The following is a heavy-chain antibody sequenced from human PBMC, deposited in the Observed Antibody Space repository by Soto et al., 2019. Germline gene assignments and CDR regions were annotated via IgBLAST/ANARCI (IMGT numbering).Heavy chain of an antibody. V-gene: IGHV3-23*01. CDR1: GFTFSSYA. D-gene: IGHD3-22*01. J-gene: IGHJ4*02. CDR3: VKGSSGYYCPFDY. CDR2: ISGSGDDT. Sequence: EVQLLESGGGLVQPGGSLRLSCAASGFTFSSYAMSWVRQAPGKGLEWVSSISGSGDDTHYADSVKGRFTISRDNSKNTLYLQMNSLRAEDTAVYYCVKGSSGYYCPFDYWGQGTLVPVSS.